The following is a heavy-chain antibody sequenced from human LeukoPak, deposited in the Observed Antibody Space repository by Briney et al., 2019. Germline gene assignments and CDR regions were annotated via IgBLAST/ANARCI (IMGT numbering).Heavy chain of an antibody. Sequence: ASVKVSCKSSGYTFSSYGISWVRQAPGQGLEWMGWISAYNGNTNYAQKLQGRVTMTTDTSTSTAYMELRSLRSDDTAVYYCARDRAAVVTVFDSWGQGTLVTVSS. CDR1: GYTFSSYG. V-gene: IGHV1-18*01. CDR2: ISAYNGNT. D-gene: IGHD2-15*01. J-gene: IGHJ4*02. CDR3: ARDRAAVVTVFDS.